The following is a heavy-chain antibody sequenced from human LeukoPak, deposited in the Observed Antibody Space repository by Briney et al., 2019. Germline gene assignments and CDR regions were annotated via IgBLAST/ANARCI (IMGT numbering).Heavy chain of an antibody. V-gene: IGHV3-7*01. CDR2: IKKDGSEE. J-gene: IGHJ4*02. CDR3: ARDASGSENWHFRFDY. CDR1: RFTFNDYR. D-gene: IGHD3-10*01. Sequence: PGGSLRLSCAASRFTFNDYRMSWVRQAPGKGLEWVANIKKDGSEEYYVDSVKGRFTISRDNAKNSLYLQMNSLRAEDTAVYYCARDASGSENWHFRFDYWGRGTLVTVS.